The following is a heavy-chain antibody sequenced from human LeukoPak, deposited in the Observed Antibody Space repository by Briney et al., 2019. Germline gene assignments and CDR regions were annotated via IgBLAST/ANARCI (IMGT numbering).Heavy chain of an antibody. V-gene: IGHV3-20*04. Sequence: PGGSLRLSCAASGFTFDEYGMSWVRQAPGKGLEWVSGINWNGGSTGYADSVKGRFTISRDNAKNSLYLQMNSLRAEDTALYYCARAGYSGSYYSAFDIWGQGTMVTVSS. CDR1: GFTFDEYG. CDR2: INWNGGST. J-gene: IGHJ3*02. CDR3: ARAGYSGSYYSAFDI. D-gene: IGHD1-26*01.